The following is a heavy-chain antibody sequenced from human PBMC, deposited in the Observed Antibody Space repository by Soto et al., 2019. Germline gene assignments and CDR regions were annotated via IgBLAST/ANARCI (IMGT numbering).Heavy chain of an antibody. Sequence: TSETLSLTCTVSGGSIRSSSYYWGWIRQPPGKGLEWIGSIYYSGSTYYNPSLKSRVTISVDTSKNQFSLKLSSVTAADTAVYYCARRGVRGPYYYYMDVWGKGTTVTVSS. CDR1: GGSIRSSSYY. J-gene: IGHJ6*03. V-gene: IGHV4-39*01. D-gene: IGHD3-10*01. CDR2: IYYSGST. CDR3: ARRGVRGPYYYYMDV.